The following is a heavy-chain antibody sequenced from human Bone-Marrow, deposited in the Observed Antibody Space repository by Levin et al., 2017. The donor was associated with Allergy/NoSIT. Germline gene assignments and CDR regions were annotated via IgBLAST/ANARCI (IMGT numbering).Heavy chain of an antibody. CDR3: ARRLPYYGMDV. CDR1: GFTFSSYE. CDR2: INAGGVTT. J-gene: IGHJ6*02. V-gene: IGHV3-48*03. Sequence: SCAASGFTFSSYEMIWVRQAPAKGLEWVSKINAGGVTTHYADSVKGRFTVSRDDARNSLYLQMSSLRAEDTAVYYCARRLPYYGMDVWGQGTTVTVSS.